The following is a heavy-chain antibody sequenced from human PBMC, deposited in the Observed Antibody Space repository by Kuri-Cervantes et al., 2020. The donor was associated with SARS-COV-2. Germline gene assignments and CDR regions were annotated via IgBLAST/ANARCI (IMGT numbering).Heavy chain of an antibody. J-gene: IGHJ4*02. V-gene: IGHV1-18*01. D-gene: IGHD3-22*01. CDR2: ISAYNGNT. CDR1: GYTFTSYG. CDR3: ARVGVDTMIANGKILDY. Sequence: ASVKVSCKASGYTFTSYGISWVRQAPGQGLEWMGWISAYNGNTNYAQKFQGRVTMTTDTSTSTAYMELRSLRSDDTAVYYCARVGVDTMIANGKILDYWGQGTLVTVSS.